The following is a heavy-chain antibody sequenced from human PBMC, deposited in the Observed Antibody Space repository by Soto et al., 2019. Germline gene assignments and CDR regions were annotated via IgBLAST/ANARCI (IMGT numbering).Heavy chain of an antibody. D-gene: IGHD2-21*01. J-gene: IGHJ3*01. Sequence: QVHLVQSGAEVEKPGASVKVSCKASGYTFTTDGISWLRQAPRQGLEWMGWISPYTGNTIYAQKVQGRVTMTTATLTNTAYMELRSLRFDNTAVYYGARGLYGGANSYSERGPLDLCGQGTMVTV. CDR3: ARGLYGGANSYSERGPLDL. CDR2: ISPYTGNT. CDR1: GYTFTTDG. V-gene: IGHV1-18*01.